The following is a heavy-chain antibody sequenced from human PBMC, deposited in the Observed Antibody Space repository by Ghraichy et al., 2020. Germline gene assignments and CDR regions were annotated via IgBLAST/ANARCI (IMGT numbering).Heavy chain of an antibody. CDR1: GFTFSRFW. V-gene: IGHV3-7*01. Sequence: GGSLRLSCAASGFTFSRFWMSWLRQAPGKGLEWVANIKEDGSEKYYVDSVKGRFTISRDNAKNSLYLQMNSLRAEDTAVYYCARDHKSMGGLIWGQGTMVTVSS. D-gene: IGHD2/OR15-2a*01. CDR2: IKEDGSEK. CDR3: ARDHKSMGGLI. J-gene: IGHJ3*02.